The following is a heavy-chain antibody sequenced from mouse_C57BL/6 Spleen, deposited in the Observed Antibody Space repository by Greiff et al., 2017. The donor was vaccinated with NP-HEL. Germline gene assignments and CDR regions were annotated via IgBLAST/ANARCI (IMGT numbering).Heavy chain of an antibody. Sequence: QVQLQQPGAELVKPGASVKLSCKASGYTFTSYWMHWVKQRPGQGLEWIGMIHPNSGSTNYNEKFKSKATLTVDKSSSTAYMQLSSLTSEDSAVYYCARQGYCENFDYWGQGTTLTVSS. CDR3: ARQGYCENFDY. D-gene: IGHD2-14*01. CDR2: IHPNSGST. CDR1: GYTFTSYW. J-gene: IGHJ2*01. V-gene: IGHV1-64*01.